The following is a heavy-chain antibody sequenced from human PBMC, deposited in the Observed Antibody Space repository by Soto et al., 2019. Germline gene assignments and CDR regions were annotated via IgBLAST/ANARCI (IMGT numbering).Heavy chain of an antibody. CDR2: IIPIFGTA. J-gene: IGHJ6*01. Sequence: SVKVSCKASGGTFSSYAISWVRQAPGQGLEWMGGIIPIFGTANYAQKFQGRVTITADESTSTAYMELSSLRSEDTAVYYCARGGLGPNITMVRGVIITGAPHYYYYG. V-gene: IGHV1-69*13. CDR3: ARGGLGPNITMVRGVIITGAPHYYYYG. D-gene: IGHD3-10*01. CDR1: GGTFSSYA.